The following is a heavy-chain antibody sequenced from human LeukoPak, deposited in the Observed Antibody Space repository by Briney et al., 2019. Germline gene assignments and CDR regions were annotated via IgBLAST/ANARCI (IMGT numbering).Heavy chain of an antibody. J-gene: IGHJ5*02. V-gene: IGHV1-2*02. CDR3: AGVAEQWLGGGRPNWFDP. Sequence: ASVKVSCKASGYTFTGYYMHWVRQAPGQGLEWMGWINPNSGGTNYAQKFQGRVTMTRDTSISTAYMELSRLRSDDTAVYYCAGVAEQWLGGGRPNWFDPWGQGTLVTVSS. CDR2: INPNSGGT. CDR1: GYTFTGYY. D-gene: IGHD6-19*01.